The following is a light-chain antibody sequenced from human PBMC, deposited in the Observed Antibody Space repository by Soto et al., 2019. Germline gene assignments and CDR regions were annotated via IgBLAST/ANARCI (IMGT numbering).Light chain of an antibody. CDR3: QQYGSSLFT. V-gene: IGKV3-20*01. Sequence: DIVLTQSPGTLSLSPGERATLYCRASQSVSSKYSAWYQQKPGQAPRVLIDGAAIRATVIPERFSGGVSGTDFTLTITIREPDYFAVYYLQQYGSSLFTLSSGTKVETK. J-gene: IGKJ3*01. CDR1: QSVSSKY. CDR2: GAA.